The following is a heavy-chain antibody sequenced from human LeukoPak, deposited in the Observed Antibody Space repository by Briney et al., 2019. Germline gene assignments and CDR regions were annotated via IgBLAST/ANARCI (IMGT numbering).Heavy chain of an antibody. D-gene: IGHD3-10*01. J-gene: IGHJ4*02. Sequence: PGGALRLSCAASGFTFSSYAMSWVRQAAGKGLDWVSAISGSGGGTYYADSVKGRFTISRANSKNTLYLQMNSLRAEDTAVYYCAKVPYYYGSGSSYFDYWGQGTLVTVSS. V-gene: IGHV3-23*01. CDR1: GFTFSSYA. CDR3: AKVPYYYGSGSSYFDY. CDR2: ISGSGGGT.